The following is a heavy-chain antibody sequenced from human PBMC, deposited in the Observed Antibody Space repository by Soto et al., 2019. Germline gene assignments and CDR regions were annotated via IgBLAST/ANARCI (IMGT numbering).Heavy chain of an antibody. CDR3: AKVFIVVVTVLRPDDAFEV. Sequence: DVQLLESGGGLVQPGGSLRLSCATSGFTFGNYGMNWVRQAPGKGLEWVSGISGGGGNTYYADSVKGRFTISRDPSKNTVFLEMNSLRAEDTAVYYCAKVFIVVVTVLRPDDAFEVWGQGTLVTVSS. J-gene: IGHJ3*01. D-gene: IGHD2-21*02. V-gene: IGHV3-23*01. CDR1: GFTFGNYG. CDR2: ISGGGGNT.